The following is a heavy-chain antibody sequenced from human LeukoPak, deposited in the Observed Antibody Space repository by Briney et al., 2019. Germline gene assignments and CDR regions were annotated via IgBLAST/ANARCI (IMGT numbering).Heavy chain of an antibody. J-gene: IGHJ3*02. Sequence: PGGSLRLSCAASGFTFSSYAMHWVRQAPGKGLEWVAVISYDGSNKYYADSVKGRFTISRDNSKNTLYLQMNSLRAEDTAVYYCARVQWAFDIWGQGTIVTVSS. V-gene: IGHV3-30*04. CDR1: GFTFSSYA. CDR3: ARVQWAFDI. D-gene: IGHD6-19*01. CDR2: ISYDGSNK.